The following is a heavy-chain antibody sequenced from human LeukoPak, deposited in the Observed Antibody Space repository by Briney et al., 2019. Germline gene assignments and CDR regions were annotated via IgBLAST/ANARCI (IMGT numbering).Heavy chain of an antibody. CDR1: GGTFISYA. J-gene: IGHJ4*02. CDR3: ASDSLVPAGAYFDY. Sequence: SSVTVSCKASGGTFISYAISWVRQAPGQGGEWMGGIIPIFGTANYAQKFQGRVTITADESTSTAYMELSSLRSEDTAVYYCASDSLVPAGAYFDYWGQGTLVTVSS. D-gene: IGHD2-2*01. V-gene: IGHV1-69*01. CDR2: IIPIFGTA.